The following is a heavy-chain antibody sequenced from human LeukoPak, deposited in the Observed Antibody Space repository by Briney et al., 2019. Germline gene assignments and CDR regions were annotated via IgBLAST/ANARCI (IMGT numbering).Heavy chain of an antibody. J-gene: IGHJ4*02. D-gene: IGHD2-15*01. Sequence: ASVKVSCKASGYTLTTYGISWVRQAPGQGLEWMGWISAYSGSTSYARNLQGGVTMTTDTSTSTAYMELRSLRSDDTAVYYCARDGSHCSGGSCYRLFDSWGQGTLVTVSS. CDR2: ISAYSGST. V-gene: IGHV1-18*01. CDR3: ARDGSHCSGGSCYRLFDS. CDR1: GYTLTTYG.